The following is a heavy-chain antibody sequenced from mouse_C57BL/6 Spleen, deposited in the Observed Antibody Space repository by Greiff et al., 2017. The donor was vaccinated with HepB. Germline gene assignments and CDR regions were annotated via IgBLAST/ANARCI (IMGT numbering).Heavy chain of an antibody. Sequence: EVQGVESGEGLVKPGGSLKLSCAASGFTFSSYAMSWVRQTPEKRLEWVAYISSGGDYIYYADTVKGRFTISRDNARNTLYLQMSSLKSEDTAMYYCTRDRRTGTRGYVDYWGQGTTLTVSS. D-gene: IGHD4-1*01. CDR3: TRDRRTGTRGYVDY. CDR1: GFTFSSYA. V-gene: IGHV5-9-1*02. CDR2: ISSGGDYI. J-gene: IGHJ2*01.